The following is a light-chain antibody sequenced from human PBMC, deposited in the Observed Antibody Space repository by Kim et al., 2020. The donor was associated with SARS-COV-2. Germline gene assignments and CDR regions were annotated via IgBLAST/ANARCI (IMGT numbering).Light chain of an antibody. J-gene: IGKJ1*01. CDR1: QSVRSSY. CDR3: QQYGSSPWT. CDR2: GAS. Sequence: SPGERATRSCRASQSVRSSYLAWYQQKPGQAPRLLIYGASNRATGIPDRFSGSGSGTDFTLTISRREPADFAVYYCQQYGSSPWTFGQGTKVEIK. V-gene: IGKV3-20*01.